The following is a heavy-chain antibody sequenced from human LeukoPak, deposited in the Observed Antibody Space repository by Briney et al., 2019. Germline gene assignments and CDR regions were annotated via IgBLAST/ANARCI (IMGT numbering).Heavy chain of an antibody. CDR2: INSYGSST. CDR1: GFTLSPYW. J-gene: IGHJ4*02. V-gene: IGHV3-74*01. D-gene: IGHD2-2*01. Sequence: PGGSLRLSCSASGFTLSPYWMHWVRQSPGKGLVWVSRINSYGSSTTYADSVKGRFTISRDNTKNTMYLQMNILRAEDTAVYYCARARCSRTSCNTESDYWGQGTLVTVSS. CDR3: ARARCSRTSCNTESDY.